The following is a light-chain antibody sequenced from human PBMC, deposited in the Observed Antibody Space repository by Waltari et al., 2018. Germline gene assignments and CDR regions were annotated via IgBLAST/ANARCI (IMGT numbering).Light chain of an antibody. J-gene: IGLJ2*01. CDR1: SRSIGRNY. CDR2: EDN. CDR3: QSYDSSNVVV. V-gene: IGLV6-57*01. Sequence: NFMLTQPHSVSESPGKTVTISCTRSSRSIGRNYVQWHQQRPGSSPTTVIYEDNQRPSGVPDRFSGSIDSSSNSASLTISGLTTEDEADYYCQSYDSSNVVVFGGGTKLTVL.